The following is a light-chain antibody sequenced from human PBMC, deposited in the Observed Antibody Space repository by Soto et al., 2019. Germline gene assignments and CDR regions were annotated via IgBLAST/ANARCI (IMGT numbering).Light chain of an antibody. Sequence: DNQVTVSPSYLSVCGGCRATISCRASQGISNYLNWYQKKPGKAPKLIIYAASRLQSGVPSRFSGSGSETDFTLTISSFQDEGVVTYSCQRRYSTPWTFGQGTKVDIK. CDR3: QRRYSTPWT. J-gene: IGKJ1*01. CDR2: AAS. V-gene: IGKV1-39*01. CDR1: QGISNY.